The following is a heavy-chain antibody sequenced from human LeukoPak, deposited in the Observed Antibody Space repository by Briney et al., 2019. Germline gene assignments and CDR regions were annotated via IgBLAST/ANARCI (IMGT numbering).Heavy chain of an antibody. CDR1: GFTFSSYS. CDR2: ISSSSSYI. J-gene: IGHJ5*02. Sequence: GGSLRLSCAASGFTFSSYSMNWVRQAPGKGLEWVSSISSSSSYIYYADSVKGRFTISRDNSKNTPYLQMNSLRAEDTAVYYCARRSTVKDGQNWFDPWGQGTLVTVSS. D-gene: IGHD4-11*01. V-gene: IGHV3-21*04. CDR3: ARRSTVKDGQNWFDP.